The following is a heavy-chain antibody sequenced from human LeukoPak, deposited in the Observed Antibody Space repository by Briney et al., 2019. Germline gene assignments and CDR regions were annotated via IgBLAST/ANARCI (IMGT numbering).Heavy chain of an antibody. Sequence: SETLSLTCTVYGGSFSGYCWSWIRQPPGKGLEWIWEINHSGSTNYNPSLKSRATISVDTYKNQFSLKLSSVTAADTAVYHCARGPRRAAAAPEYWGQGTLVTVSS. CDR1: GGSFSGYC. CDR3: ARGPRRAAAAPEY. V-gene: IGHV4-34*01. D-gene: IGHD6-13*01. J-gene: IGHJ4*02. CDR2: INHSGST.